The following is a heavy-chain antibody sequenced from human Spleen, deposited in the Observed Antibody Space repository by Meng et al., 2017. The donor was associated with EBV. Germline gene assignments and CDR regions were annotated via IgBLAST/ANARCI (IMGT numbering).Heavy chain of an antibody. J-gene: IGHJ4*02. CDR1: GGSFNNFG. CDR3: AREGDYGDYGFDY. V-gene: IGHV1-69*01. CDR2: IIPMIGTV. Sequence: QVQLVQSGSAVRQPGSSVKVSCEASGGSFNNFGISWLRQAPGQGLEWMGGIIPMIGTVNYAQKFQGRVTISADESTSTAYMELSSLRSEDTAVYYCAREGDYGDYGFDYWGQGTLVTVSS. D-gene: IGHD4-17*01.